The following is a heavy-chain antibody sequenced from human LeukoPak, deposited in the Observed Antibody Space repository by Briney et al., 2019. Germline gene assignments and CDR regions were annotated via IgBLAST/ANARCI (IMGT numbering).Heavy chain of an antibody. CDR1: GFTVSSNY. V-gene: IGHV3-53*01. CDR3: AKGSYYDSSCSFYFDY. Sequence: GGSLRLSCAASGFTVSSNYMSWVRQAPGKGLERVSVIYSGGSTYYADSVKGRFTISRDNSKNTLYLQMNSLRAEDTAAYYCAKGSYYDSSCSFYFDYWGQGTLVTVSS. CDR2: IYSGGST. D-gene: IGHD3-22*01. J-gene: IGHJ4*02.